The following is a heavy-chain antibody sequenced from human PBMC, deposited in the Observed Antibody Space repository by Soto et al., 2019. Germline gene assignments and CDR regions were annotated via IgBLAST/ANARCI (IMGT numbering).Heavy chain of an antibody. CDR2: IYHSGST. Sequence: QVQLQESGPGLVKPSGTLSLPCAVSGGSISSSHWWTWVRQPPGKGLEWIGEIYHSGSTNYNPSLKSRVTISVDTSTNQFSLTLSALTAADTAVYYCARSGSGWSPLDHSGQGTLVTVSS. CDR1: GGSISSSHW. J-gene: IGHJ4*02. D-gene: IGHD6-19*01. CDR3: ARSGSGWSPLDH. V-gene: IGHV4-4*02.